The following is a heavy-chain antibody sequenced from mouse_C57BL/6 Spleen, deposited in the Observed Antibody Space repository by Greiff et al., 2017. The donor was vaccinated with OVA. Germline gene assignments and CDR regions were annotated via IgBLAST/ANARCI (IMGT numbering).Heavy chain of an antibody. D-gene: IGHD4-1*01. CDR2: IWSGGST. CDR1: GFSLTSYG. CDR3: ASPWDGGAMDY. V-gene: IGHV2-2*01. J-gene: IGHJ4*01. Sequence: VQLVESGPGLVQPSQSLSITCTVSGFSLTSYGVHWVRQSPGKGLEWLGVIWSGGSTDYNAAFISRLSISKDNSKSQVFFKMNSLQADDTAIYYCASPWDGGAMDYWGQGTSVTVAS.